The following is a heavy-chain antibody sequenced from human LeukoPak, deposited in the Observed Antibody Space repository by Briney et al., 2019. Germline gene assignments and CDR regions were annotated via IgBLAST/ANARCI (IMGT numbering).Heavy chain of an antibody. CDR3: SAQPEAVAGGMHY. D-gene: IGHD6-19*01. J-gene: IGHJ4*02. CDR1: GFTFSSHS. CDR2: ISSSGDFT. Sequence: PGGSLRLSCAASGFTFSSHSMTWVRQAPGKGLDWVSTISSSGDFTFYADSVKGRFTVSRDNSRNTLYLQMNTLRAEDTAVYYCSAQPEAVAGGMHYWGQGALVTVSS. V-gene: IGHV3-23*01.